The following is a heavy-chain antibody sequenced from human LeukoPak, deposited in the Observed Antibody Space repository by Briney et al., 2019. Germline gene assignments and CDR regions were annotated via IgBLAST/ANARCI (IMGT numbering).Heavy chain of an antibody. CDR1: GGSLSGYY. Sequence: SETLSLTCAVYGGSLSGYYWSWIRQPPGKGLEWIGEINHSGSTNYNPSLKSRVTISVDTSKNQFSLKLSSVTAADTAVYYCARSGGWLLRFDYWGPGTLVTVSS. CDR2: INHSGST. D-gene: IGHD3-22*01. CDR3: ARSGGWLLRFDY. J-gene: IGHJ4*02. V-gene: IGHV4-34*01.